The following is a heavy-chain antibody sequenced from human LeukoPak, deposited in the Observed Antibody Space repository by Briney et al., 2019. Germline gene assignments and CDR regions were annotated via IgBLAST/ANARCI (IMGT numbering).Heavy chain of an antibody. J-gene: IGHJ4*02. CDR3: ARDSEWAFDY. CDR1: GFTFSSYE. CDR2: IGISFNTI. V-gene: IGHV3-48*02. D-gene: IGHD1-26*01. Sequence: GGSLRLSCAASGFTFSSYEMNWVRQAPGKGLEWVSYIGISFNTIYNADSVKGRFTISRDNAKNSLYLQMNSLRDEDTAVYYCARDSEWAFDYWGQGALVTVSS.